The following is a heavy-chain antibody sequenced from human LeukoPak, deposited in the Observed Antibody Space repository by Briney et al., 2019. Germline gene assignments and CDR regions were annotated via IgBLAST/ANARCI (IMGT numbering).Heavy chain of an antibody. V-gene: IGHV4-59*01. CDR2: IYYSGST. J-gene: IGHJ5*02. CDR3: AREAVAVAGGLFDP. Sequence: SETLSLTCTVSGGSISSYYWSWIRQPPGKGLEWIGYIYYSGSTNYNPSLKSRVTISVDTSKNQFSLKLSSVTAADTAVYYCAREAVAVAGGLFDPWGQGTLVTVSS. CDR1: GGSISSYY. D-gene: IGHD6-19*01.